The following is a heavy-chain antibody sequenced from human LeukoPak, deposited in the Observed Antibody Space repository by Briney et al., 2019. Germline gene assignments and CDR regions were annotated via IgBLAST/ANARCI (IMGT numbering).Heavy chain of an antibody. V-gene: IGHV3-21*01. Sequence: GGSLRLSCAAPGCTFSSYSMNWVRQAPGKGLGWVSYISSSSSYIYYADSVKGRFTITRDNAKNALYLQMNSLRAEDTAVYYCARDMLVRMRNWFDPWGQGTLVTVSS. D-gene: IGHD6-6*01. CDR3: ARDMLVRMRNWFDP. J-gene: IGHJ5*02. CDR1: GCTFSSYS. CDR2: ISSSSSYI.